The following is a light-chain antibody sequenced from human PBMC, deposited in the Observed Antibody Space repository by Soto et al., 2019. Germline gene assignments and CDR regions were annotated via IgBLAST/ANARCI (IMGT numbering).Light chain of an antibody. CDR2: KAS. V-gene: IGKV1-5*03. CDR1: QTISSW. Sequence: DIQMTQSPSTLSGSVGDRVTITCRASQTISSWLAWYQQKPGKAPKLLIYKASTLKSGVPSRFSGSGSETDFTLTISSLQSEDFAVYYCQQYNNWPRATFGGGTKVDIK. J-gene: IGKJ4*01. CDR3: QQYNNWPRAT.